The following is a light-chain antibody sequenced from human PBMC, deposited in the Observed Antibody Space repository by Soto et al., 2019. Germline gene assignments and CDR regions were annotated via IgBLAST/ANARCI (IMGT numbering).Light chain of an antibody. CDR2: GAS. V-gene: IGKV3-20*01. CDR3: QQYGSSPYT. CDR1: QSVSSNY. Sequence: IVLTQSPGTLSLSPGERATLSCRASQSVSSNYLAWYQQKPGQAARLLIYGASNRATAIADRFSGSGSATDFTLTISRVDPADLAVYYCQQYGSSPYTFGQGTRLDI. J-gene: IGKJ2*01.